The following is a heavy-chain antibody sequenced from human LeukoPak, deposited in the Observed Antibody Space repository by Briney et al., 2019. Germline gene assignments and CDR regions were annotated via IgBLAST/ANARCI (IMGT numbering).Heavy chain of an antibody. Sequence: GGSLRLSCAASGFTFSSYAMNWVRQAPGKGLEWVPAISDNGGRTYYADSVKGRFTISRDNSKNTLYLQIDSLRAEDTAVYYCAKEGPYDFWSGHASAFDIWGQGTKVTVSS. D-gene: IGHD3-3*01. J-gene: IGHJ3*02. V-gene: IGHV3-23*01. CDR3: AKEGPYDFWSGHASAFDI. CDR1: GFTFSSYA. CDR2: ISDNGGRT.